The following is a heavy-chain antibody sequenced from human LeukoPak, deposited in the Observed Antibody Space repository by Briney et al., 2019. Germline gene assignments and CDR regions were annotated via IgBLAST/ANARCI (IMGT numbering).Heavy chain of an antibody. CDR2: IYYSGST. D-gene: IGHD1-26*01. V-gene: IGHV4-39*01. CDR1: GGSISSSSYY. CDR3: ARPRGGSYDADAFDI. J-gene: IGHJ3*02. Sequence: PSETLSLTCTVSGGSISSSSYYWGWIRQPPGKGLEWIGSIYYSGSTYYNPSLKSRVTISVDTSKNQFSLKLSSVTAADTAVCYCARPRGGSYDADAFDIWGQGTMVTVSS.